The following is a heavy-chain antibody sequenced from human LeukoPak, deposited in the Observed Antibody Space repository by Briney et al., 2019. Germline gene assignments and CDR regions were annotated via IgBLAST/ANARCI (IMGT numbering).Heavy chain of an antibody. J-gene: IGHJ3*02. V-gene: IGHV3-11*04. CDR1: GGSISSTVSY. CDR3: ARDRRGLAFDI. CDR2: ISSSGSTI. Sequence: LSLTCIVSGGSISSTVSYWGWVRQAPGKGLEWVSYISSSGSTIYYADSVKGRFTISRDNAKNSLYLQMNSLRAEDTAVYYCARDRRGLAFDIWGQGTMVTVSS. D-gene: IGHD3-10*01.